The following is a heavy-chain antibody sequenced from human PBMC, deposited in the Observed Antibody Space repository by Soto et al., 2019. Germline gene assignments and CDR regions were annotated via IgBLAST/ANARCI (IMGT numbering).Heavy chain of an antibody. D-gene: IGHD5-12*01. J-gene: IGHJ6*03. CDR2: INSDGSST. CDR3: ARAVAGYRWSSSGYDYYYYMDV. CDR1: GFTFSSYW. V-gene: IGHV3-74*01. Sequence: GGSLRLSCAASGFTFSSYWMHWVRQAPGKGLVWVSRINSDGSSTSYADSVKGRFTISRDNAKNTLYLQMNSLRAEDTAVYYWARAVAGYRWSSSGYDYYYYMDVWGKGTTVTVSS.